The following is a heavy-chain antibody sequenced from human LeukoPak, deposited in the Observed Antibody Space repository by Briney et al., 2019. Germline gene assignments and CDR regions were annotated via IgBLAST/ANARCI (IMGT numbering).Heavy chain of an antibody. J-gene: IGHJ4*02. CDR3: AKSLGGYWSYQFDY. D-gene: IGHD2-21*02. CDR1: GFTFDDYA. CDR2: ISWNSGSI. Sequence: PGRSLRLSCAASGFTFDDYAMHWVRQAPGKGLEWVSGISWNSGSIGYANSVKGRFTISRDNAKNSLYLQMNSLRAEDTALYYCAKSLGGYWSYQFDYWGQGTLVTVSS. V-gene: IGHV3-9*01.